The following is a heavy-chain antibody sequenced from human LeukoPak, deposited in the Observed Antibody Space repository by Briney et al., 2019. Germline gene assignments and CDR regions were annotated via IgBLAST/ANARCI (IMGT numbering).Heavy chain of an antibody. D-gene: IGHD1-26*01. CDR3: AKGGKWDVTPFDY. Sequence: GGSLRLSCAASGFTFTSYSMNWVRQAPGKGLEWVSTISGGGGSTYYADSVKGRFPISRDNSKNTLYLQVNSLRAEDTAVYYCAKGGKWDVTPFDYWGQGTLVTVSS. CDR1: GFTFTSYS. J-gene: IGHJ4*02. CDR2: ISGGGGST. V-gene: IGHV3-23*01.